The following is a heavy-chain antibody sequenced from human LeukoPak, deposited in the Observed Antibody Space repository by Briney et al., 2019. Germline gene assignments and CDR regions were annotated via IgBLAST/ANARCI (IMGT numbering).Heavy chain of an antibody. CDR2: ISSSSSYI. Sequence: PGGSLKLSCAASGFTFSSYSMNWVRQAPGKGLEWVSSISSSSSYIYYADSVKGRFTISRDNAKNSLYLQMNSLRTEDSALYYCAKEIDTLGTNAFDIWGQGTIVTVSS. J-gene: IGHJ3*02. CDR1: GFTFSSYS. D-gene: IGHD2-15*01. CDR3: AKEIDTLGTNAFDI. V-gene: IGHV3-21*04.